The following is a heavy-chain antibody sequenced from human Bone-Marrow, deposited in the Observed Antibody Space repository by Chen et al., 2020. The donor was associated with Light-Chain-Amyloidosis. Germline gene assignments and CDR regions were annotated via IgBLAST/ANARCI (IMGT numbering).Heavy chain of an antibody. D-gene: IGHD5-12*01. Sequence: EVQLEQSGPEVKKPGESLKISCKGSGYTFPNYWKRWVSQMPGKGLDGMGVIYPDDSDARNSPSVEGQVTISADQSITTAYLQWRSLKASDTAMYYCASRIDGYNIDYWGQGTLVTVSS. CDR1: GYTFPNYW. V-gene: IGHV5-51*01. CDR2: IYPDDSDA. J-gene: IGHJ4*02. CDR3: ASRIDGYNIDY.